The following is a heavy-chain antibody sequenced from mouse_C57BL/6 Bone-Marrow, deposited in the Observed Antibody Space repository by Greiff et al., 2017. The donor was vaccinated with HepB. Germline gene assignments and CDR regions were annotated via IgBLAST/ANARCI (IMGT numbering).Heavy chain of an antibody. CDR2: INPNNGGT. CDR1: GYTFTDYN. V-gene: IGHV1-22*01. J-gene: IGHJ3*01. D-gene: IGHD4-1*01. CDR3: ARGVYWAWFAY. Sequence: EVKLQESGPELVKPGASVKMSCKASGYTFTDYNMHWVKQSHGKSLEWIGYINPNNGGTSYNQKFKGKATLTVNKSSSTAYMELRSLTSEDSAVYYCARGVYWAWFAYWGQGTLVTVSA.